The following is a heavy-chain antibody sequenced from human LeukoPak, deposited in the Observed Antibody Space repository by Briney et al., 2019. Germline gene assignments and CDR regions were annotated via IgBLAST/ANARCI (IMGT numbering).Heavy chain of an antibody. D-gene: IGHD3-10*01. J-gene: IGHJ4*02. CDR2: IYYSGST. V-gene: IGHV4-39*01. CDR3: ARQGWFGELLSPLDY. CDR1: GGSISSRSYY. Sequence: PSETLSLTCTVSGGSISSRSYYWGWIRQPPGKGLEWIGSIYYSGSTYYNPSLKSRVTISVDTSKNQFSLKLSSVTASDTAVYYCARQGWFGELLSPLDYWGQGTLVTVSS.